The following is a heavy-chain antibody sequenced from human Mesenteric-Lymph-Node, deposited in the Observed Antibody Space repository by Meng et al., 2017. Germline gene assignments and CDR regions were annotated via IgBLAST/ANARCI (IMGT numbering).Heavy chain of an antibody. J-gene: IGHJ4*02. Sequence: GESLKISCTASGFTFSSSEMNWVRRAPGKGLEWISYISTSGSTIYYADSVKGRFTISRDNAKNSLYLKMNSLRDEDTAIYYCARTTNWGQGTLVTVSS. V-gene: IGHV3-48*03. CDR1: GFTFSSSE. CDR2: ISTSGSTI. CDR3: ARTTN. D-gene: IGHD4-17*01.